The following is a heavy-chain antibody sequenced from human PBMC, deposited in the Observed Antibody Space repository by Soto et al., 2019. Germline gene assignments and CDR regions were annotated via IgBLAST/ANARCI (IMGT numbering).Heavy chain of an antibody. CDR1: GFTFSSYA. CDR3: ARDPAEGYDSSGYYYVY. CDR2: ISYDGSNK. D-gene: IGHD3-22*01. J-gene: IGHJ4*02. Sequence: QVQLVESGGGVVQPGRSLRLSCAASGFTFSSYAMHWVRQAPGKGLEWVAVISYDGSNKYYADSVKGRFTISRDNSKNTLYLQMNSLRAEDTAVYYCARDPAEGYDSSGYYYVYWGQGTLVTVSS. V-gene: IGHV3-30-3*01.